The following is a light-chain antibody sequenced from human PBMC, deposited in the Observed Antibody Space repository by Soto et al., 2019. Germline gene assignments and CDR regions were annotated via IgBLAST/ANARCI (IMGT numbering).Light chain of an antibody. CDR2: DVT. CDR3: SSYTTSSTLI. CDR1: SSDVGRYKL. Sequence: QSALTQPASVSGSPGQSITISCTGTSSDVGRYKLVSWYQQHPGKAPKLMIYDVTNRPSGVSNRFSGSKSGKTASLTISGLQAEDEADYYCSSYTTSSTLIFGGGTKLTVL. V-gene: IGLV2-14*03. J-gene: IGLJ2*01.